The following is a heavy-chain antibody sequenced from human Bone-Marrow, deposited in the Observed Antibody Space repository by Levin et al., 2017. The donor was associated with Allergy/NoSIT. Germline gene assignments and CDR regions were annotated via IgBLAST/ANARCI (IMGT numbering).Heavy chain of an antibody. CDR3: VRGSGWAAGVVPAIDS. D-gene: IGHD6-19*01. J-gene: IGHJ4*02. CDR2: INGDGTST. V-gene: IGHV3-74*01. CDR1: GFTFSGYW. Sequence: GGSLRLSCAASGFTFSGYWLHWVRQAPGEGLVWVSHINGDGTSTTYADSVKGRFTISRDNAKNTLYLQMNSLRAEDTAVYYCVRGSGWAAGVVPAIDSWGQGTLVTVSS.